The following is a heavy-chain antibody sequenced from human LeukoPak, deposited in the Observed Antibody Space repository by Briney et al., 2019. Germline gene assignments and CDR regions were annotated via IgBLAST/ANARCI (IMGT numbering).Heavy chain of an antibody. CDR2: ISGSGGST. D-gene: IGHD5-12*01. CDR1: GFTVSSNY. V-gene: IGHV3-23*01. Sequence: GGSLRLSCAASGFTVSSNYMSWVRQAPGKGLEWVSAISGSGGSTYYADSVKGRFTISRDNSKNTLYLQMNSLRAEDTAVYYCAKALFGSGYDASDYWGQGTLVTVSS. CDR3: AKALFGSGYDASDY. J-gene: IGHJ4*02.